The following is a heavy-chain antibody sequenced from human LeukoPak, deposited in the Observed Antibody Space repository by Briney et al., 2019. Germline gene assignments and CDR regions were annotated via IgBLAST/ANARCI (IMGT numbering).Heavy chain of an antibody. V-gene: IGHV4-59*01. D-gene: IGHD4-17*01. CDR2: IYYSGST. Sequence: SETLSLTCTVSGGSISSYYWSWIRQPPGKGLEWIGYIYYSGSTNYNPSLKSRVTISVDTSKNQFSLKLSSVTAADTAVYYCASLPRARDYGDYVFDYWGQGTLVTVSS. J-gene: IGHJ4*02. CDR1: GGSISSYY. CDR3: ASLPRARDYGDYVFDY.